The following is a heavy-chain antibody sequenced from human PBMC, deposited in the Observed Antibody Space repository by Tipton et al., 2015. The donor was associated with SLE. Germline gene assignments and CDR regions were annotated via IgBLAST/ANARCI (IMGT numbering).Heavy chain of an antibody. CDR2: IRSKANSYAT. V-gene: IGHV3-73*01. CDR3: TRPSGPRYSSSTVGMDV. J-gene: IGHJ6*02. D-gene: IGHD6-13*01. Sequence: SLRLSCAASGFTFSGSAMHWVRQASGKGLEWVGRIRSKANSYATAYAASVKSRFTISRDDSKNTAYLQMNSLKTEDTAVYYCTRPSGPRYSSSTVGMDVWGQGTTVTVSS. CDR1: GFTFSGSA.